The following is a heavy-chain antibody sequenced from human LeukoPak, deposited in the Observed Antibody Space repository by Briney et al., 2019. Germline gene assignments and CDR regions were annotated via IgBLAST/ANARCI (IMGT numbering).Heavy chain of an antibody. D-gene: IGHD3-10*01. Sequence: ASVKVSCKASGYTFTAYGITWVRQAPGQGLEWVGWIGRDNGSTDYAQKVQGRITMTTETSTNTVYMELRSLRSDDTAVYYCAAPSMIRGAAYDYWGQGTLVSVSS. V-gene: IGHV1-18*01. CDR1: GYTFTAYG. CDR3: AAPSMIRGAAYDY. J-gene: IGHJ4*02. CDR2: IGRDNGST.